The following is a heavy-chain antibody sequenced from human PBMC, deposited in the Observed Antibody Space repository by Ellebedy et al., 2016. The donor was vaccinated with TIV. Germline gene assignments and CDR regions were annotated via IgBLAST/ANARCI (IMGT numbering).Heavy chain of an antibody. CDR2: IYHSGST. CDR1: GGPISSSNW. D-gene: IGHD4-23*01. CDR3: ARRTVAYYYMDV. J-gene: IGHJ6*03. V-gene: IGHV4-4*02. Sequence: SETLSLXXAVSGGPISSSNWWSWVRQPPGKGLEWIGEIYHSGSTNYNPSLKSRVTISVDKSKIQFSLKLSSVTAADTAVYYCARRTVAYYYMDVWGKGTTVTVSS.